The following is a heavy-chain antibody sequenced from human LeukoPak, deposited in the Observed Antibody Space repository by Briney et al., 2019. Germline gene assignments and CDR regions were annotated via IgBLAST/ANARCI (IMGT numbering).Heavy chain of an antibody. CDR1: GFTFSNAW. Sequence: GGSLRLSCAASGFTFSNAWMSWVRQAPGKGLEWVGRIKSKTGGGTTDYAAPVKGRFTISRDDSKNTLYLQMNSLKTEDTAVYYCTRGAAGSYWGQGTLVTVSS. J-gene: IGHJ4*02. CDR2: IKSKTGGGTT. V-gene: IGHV3-15*01. D-gene: IGHD6-13*01. CDR3: TRGAAGSY.